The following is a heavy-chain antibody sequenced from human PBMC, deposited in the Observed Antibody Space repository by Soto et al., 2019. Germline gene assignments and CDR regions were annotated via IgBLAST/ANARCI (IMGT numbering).Heavy chain of an antibody. CDR2: IYYSGST. D-gene: IGHD3-10*01. CDR1: GGSISSSSYY. CDR3: ARDEGFGGENRNWFDP. J-gene: IGHJ5*02. Sequence: QLQLQESGPGLVKPSETLSLTCTVSGGSISSSSYYWGWIRQPPGKGLEWIGSIYYSGSTYYNPSLKSRLTISVDTSKNQFSLKLSSVTAADTAVYYCARDEGFGGENRNWFDPWGQGTLVTVSS. V-gene: IGHV4-39*02.